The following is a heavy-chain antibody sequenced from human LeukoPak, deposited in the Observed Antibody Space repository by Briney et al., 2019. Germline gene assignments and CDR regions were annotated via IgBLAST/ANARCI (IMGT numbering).Heavy chain of an antibody. CDR1: GFTFSNYW. D-gene: IGHD6-6*01. Sequence: GGSLRLSCAASGFTFSNYWMSWVRQAPGKGLKWVANIKQDGSQKYYVDSVKGRFTISRDNAKNSQYLQMNSLRAEDTAMYYCARIGYSSSSFDYWGQGTLVTVSS. CDR2: IKQDGSQK. J-gene: IGHJ4*02. V-gene: IGHV3-7*01. CDR3: ARIGYSSSSFDY.